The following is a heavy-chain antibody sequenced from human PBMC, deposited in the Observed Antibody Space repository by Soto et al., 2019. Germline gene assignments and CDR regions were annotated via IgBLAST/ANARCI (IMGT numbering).Heavy chain of an antibody. J-gene: IGHJ4*02. Sequence: QITLKESGPPLVKPTQPLTLTCTFSGFSLSTSGVGVGWIRQPPGKALEWLALIYWDDDKRYSPSLKSRLTITKDTSKNQVVLTMTNVDPVDTATYYCAHYYYDSSGYRAAYWGQGTLVTVSS. CDR2: IYWDDDK. CDR3: AHYYYDSSGYRAAY. D-gene: IGHD3-22*01. V-gene: IGHV2-5*02. CDR1: GFSLSTSGVG.